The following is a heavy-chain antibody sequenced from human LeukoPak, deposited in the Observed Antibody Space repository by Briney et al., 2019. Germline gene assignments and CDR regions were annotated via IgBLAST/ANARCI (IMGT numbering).Heavy chain of an antibody. V-gene: IGHV1-69*05. CDR2: IIPIFGTA. Sequence: SVKVSCKASGGTFSSYAISWVRQAPGQGLEWMGGIIPIFGTANYAQKFQGRVTITTDESTSTAYMELSSLRSEDTAVYYCARPQSSMVRGDEAFDYWGQGTLVTVSS. D-gene: IGHD3-10*01. CDR1: GGTFSSYA. CDR3: ARPQSSMVRGDEAFDY. J-gene: IGHJ4*02.